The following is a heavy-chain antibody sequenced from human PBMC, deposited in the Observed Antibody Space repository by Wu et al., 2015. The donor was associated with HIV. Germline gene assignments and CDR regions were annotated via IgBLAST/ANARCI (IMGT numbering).Heavy chain of an antibody. D-gene: IGHD1-1*01. Sequence: QVQLVQSGAEVKKPGASVKVSCKASGYTFISYGISWVRQAPGQGLEWMGWISAYNGNTNYAQKLQGRVTMTTDTSTSTAYMELRSLRSDDTAVYYCARVGVLVSSAGLLEYFQYWGQGTRVVVSS. CDR3: ARVGVLVSSAGLLEYFQY. CDR1: GYTFISYG. V-gene: IGHV1-18*01. CDR2: ISAYNGNT. J-gene: IGHJ1*01.